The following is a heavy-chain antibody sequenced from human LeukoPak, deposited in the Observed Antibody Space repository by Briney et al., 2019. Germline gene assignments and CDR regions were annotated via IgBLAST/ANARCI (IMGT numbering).Heavy chain of an antibody. CDR1: GFTFSDYY. CDR3: ARAGRFDWLPQGAFDI. J-gene: IGHJ3*02. Sequence: GGSLRLSCAASGFTFSDYYMSWIRQAPGKGLEWVSYISSSGSTIYYADSVKGRFTISRDNAKNSLYLQMNSLRAEDTAVYYCARAGRFDWLPQGAFDIWGQGTMVTVSS. D-gene: IGHD3-9*01. CDR2: ISSSGSTI. V-gene: IGHV3-11*01.